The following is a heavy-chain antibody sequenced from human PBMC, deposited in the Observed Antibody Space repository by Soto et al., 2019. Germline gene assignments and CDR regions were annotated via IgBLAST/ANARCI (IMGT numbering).Heavy chain of an antibody. CDR2: IYYSGST. D-gene: IGHD3-10*01. J-gene: IGHJ4*02. V-gene: IGHV4-31*02. CDR3: ARGSMVRGVIKYFDY. CDR1: VGSISSGIYY. Sequence: PSATRSLTWTVSVGSISSGIYYWTGIRQHPGKGLEWIGYIYYSGSTYYNPSLKSRVTISVDTSKNQFSLKLSSVTAADTAVYYCARGSMVRGVIKYFDYWGQGTLVTVSS.